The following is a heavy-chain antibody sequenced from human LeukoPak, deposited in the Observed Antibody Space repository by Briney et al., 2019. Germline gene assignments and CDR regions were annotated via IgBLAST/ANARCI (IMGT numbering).Heavy chain of an antibody. CDR1: VGSISGSSYY. D-gene: IGHD3-22*01. J-gene: IGHJ6*03. CDR2: INHSGST. Sequence: PSETLSLTCTVSVGSISGSSYYWGWIRQPPGKGLQWIGEINHSGSTNYNPSLKSRVTISVDTSKNQFSLKLSSVTAADTAVYYCARGSTPYYYDSSGYYPTYYYYYMDVWGKGTTVTVSS. V-gene: IGHV4-39*07. CDR3: ARGSTPYYYDSSGYYPTYYYYYMDV.